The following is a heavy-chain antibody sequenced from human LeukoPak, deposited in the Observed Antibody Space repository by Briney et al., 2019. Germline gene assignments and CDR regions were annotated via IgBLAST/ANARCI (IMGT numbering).Heavy chain of an antibody. Sequence: GGSLRLSCAASGFTFSSYAMSWVRQAPGKGLEWVAVISYDGSNKYYADSVKGRFTISRDNSKNTLYLQMNSLRAEDTAVYYCARGGVKYYDYVWGSYRPLGDYFDYWGQGTLVTVSS. D-gene: IGHD3-16*02. CDR3: ARGGVKYYDYVWGSYRPLGDYFDY. J-gene: IGHJ4*02. CDR1: GFTFSSYA. CDR2: ISYDGSNK. V-gene: IGHV3-30-3*01.